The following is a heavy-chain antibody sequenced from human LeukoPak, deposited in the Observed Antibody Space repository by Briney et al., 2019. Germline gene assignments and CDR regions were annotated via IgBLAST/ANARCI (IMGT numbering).Heavy chain of an antibody. Sequence: ASVKVSCKASGSAFTTYDIHWVRQAPGQGLEWLGIINPSVGTSNYAQTFQGRVAMTRDTSTSTVYIELSSLRSEDTAVYYCARDRSGYDVFDYWGQGASVTVSS. D-gene: IGHD3-3*01. CDR2: INPSVGTS. V-gene: IGHV1-46*01. J-gene: IGHJ4*02. CDR3: ARDRSGYDVFDY. CDR1: GSAFTTYD.